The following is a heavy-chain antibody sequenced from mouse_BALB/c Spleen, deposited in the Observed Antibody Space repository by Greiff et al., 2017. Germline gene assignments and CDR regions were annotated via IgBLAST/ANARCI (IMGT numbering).Heavy chain of an antibody. V-gene: IGHV1-5*01. D-gene: IGHD3-2*01. CDR2: IYPGNSDT. J-gene: IGHJ4*01. Sequence: EVQLQQSGTVLARPGASVKMSCKASGYSFTSYWMHWVKQRPGQGLEWIGAIYPGNSDTSYNQKFKGKAKLTAVTSASTAYMELSSLTNEDSAVYYCTRSDSSGYVDAMDYWGQGTSVTVSS. CDR3: TRSDSSGYVDAMDY. CDR1: GYSFTSYW.